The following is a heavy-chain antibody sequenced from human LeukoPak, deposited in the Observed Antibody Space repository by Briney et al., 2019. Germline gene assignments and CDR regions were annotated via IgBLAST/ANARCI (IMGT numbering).Heavy chain of an antibody. CDR3: AKDWGSYPVSYGMDV. J-gene: IGHJ6*02. CDR1: GFTFDDYA. V-gene: IGHV3-43D*03. D-gene: IGHD1-26*01. CDR2: ISWDGGST. Sequence: PGGSLRLSCAASGFTFDDYAMHWVRQAPGKGLEWVSLISWDGGSTYYADSVKGRFTISRDNSKNSLYLQMNSLRAEDTALYYCAKDWGSYPVSYGMDVWGQGTTVTVSS.